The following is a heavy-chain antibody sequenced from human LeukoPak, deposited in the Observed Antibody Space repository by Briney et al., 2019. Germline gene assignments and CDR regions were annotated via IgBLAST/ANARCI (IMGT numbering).Heavy chain of an antibody. J-gene: IGHJ5*02. D-gene: IGHD6-25*01. Sequence: ASVKVSCKASGYTFTGYYMHWVRQAPGQGLEWMGWINPNSGGTNYAQKFQGRVTMTRDTSISTAYMELSRLRSDDTAVYYCARGPRIAAAGATNWFDPWGQGTLVTVSS. CDR2: INPNSGGT. CDR1: GYTFTGYY. CDR3: ARGPRIAAAGATNWFDP. V-gene: IGHV1-2*02.